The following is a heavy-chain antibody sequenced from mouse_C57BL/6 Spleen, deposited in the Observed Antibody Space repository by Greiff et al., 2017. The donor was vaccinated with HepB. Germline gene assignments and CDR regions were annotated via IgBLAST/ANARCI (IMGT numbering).Heavy chain of an antibody. CDR3: ARSNFDY. V-gene: IGHV1-76*01. CDR1: GYTFTDYY. J-gene: IGHJ2*01. CDR2: IYPGSGNT. Sequence: LQESGAELVRPGASVKLSCKASGYTFTDYYINWVKQRPGQGLEWIARIYPGSGNTYYNEKFKGKATLTAEKSSSTAYMQLSSLTSEDSAVYFCARSNFDYWGQGTTLTVSS.